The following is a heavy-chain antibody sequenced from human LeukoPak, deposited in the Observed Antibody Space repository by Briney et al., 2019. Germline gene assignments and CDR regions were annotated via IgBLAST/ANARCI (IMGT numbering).Heavy chain of an antibody. V-gene: IGHV3-13*01. D-gene: IGHD4-17*01. CDR1: GFTFSSYD. CDR2: IGTAGDT. J-gene: IGHJ6*02. CDR3: ARSSSNDYGDYSDYYYYGMDV. Sequence: GGSLRLSCAASGFTFSSYDMPWVRQATGKGLEWVSAIGTAGDTYYPGSVKGRFTISRENAKNSLYLRMNSLRAGDTAVYYCARSSSNDYGDYSDYYYYGMDVWGQGTTVTVSS.